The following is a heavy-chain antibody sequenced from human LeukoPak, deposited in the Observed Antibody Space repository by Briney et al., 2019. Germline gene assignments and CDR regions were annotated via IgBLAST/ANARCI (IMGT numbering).Heavy chain of an antibody. CDR3: ARRPAVTGTLAY. J-gene: IGHJ4*02. Sequence: ASVKVSCKASGYTFTDYYMHWVRQAPEQGLEWMGWIHPNSGATNYAQKFQGRVTMTRDTPINTAYMELSGLRSDDTAMYYCARRPAVTGTLAYWGQGTLVTVSS. D-gene: IGHD6-19*01. CDR2: IHPNSGAT. V-gene: IGHV1-2*02. CDR1: GYTFTDYY.